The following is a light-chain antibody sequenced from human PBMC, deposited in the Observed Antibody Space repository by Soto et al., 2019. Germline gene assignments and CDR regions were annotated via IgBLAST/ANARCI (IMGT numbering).Light chain of an antibody. Sequence: EVVLTQSPGTLSLSPGERVTISCRASQSVASSYFAWYQQQPGRAPRLLFYSASSRETGIPDRFSGSGSGTDFTLTISRLEPEDFAVYYCHQFWSFPEKVGPGTHVE. CDR2: SAS. J-gene: IGKJ1*01. V-gene: IGKV3-20*01. CDR3: HQFWSFPEK. CDR1: QSVASSY.